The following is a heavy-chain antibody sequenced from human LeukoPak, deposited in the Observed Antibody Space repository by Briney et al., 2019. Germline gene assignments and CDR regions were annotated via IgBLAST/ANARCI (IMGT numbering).Heavy chain of an antibody. J-gene: IGHJ4*02. CDR2: IRYDGSTK. CDR1: EFTFSSYG. D-gene: IGHD6-19*01. Sequence: PGGSLRLSCTASEFTFSSYGMHWVRQAPGKGLEWVAFIRYDGSTKYYTNSVKGRFTISRDNAKKSVYLQMNNLRAEDTAVYHCARGSTYSSGWYTGFDYWGQGTLVTVSS. CDR3: ARGSTYSSGWYTGFDY. V-gene: IGHV3-30*02.